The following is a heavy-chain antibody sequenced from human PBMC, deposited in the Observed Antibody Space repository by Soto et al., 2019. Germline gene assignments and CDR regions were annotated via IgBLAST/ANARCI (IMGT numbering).Heavy chain of an antibody. CDR3: ATDGPVASSGY. J-gene: IGHJ4*01. CDR2: INAGNGNT. V-gene: IGHV1-3*01. D-gene: IGHD2-2*01. Sequence: ASVKVCCKASGYTYNTNTMHCVRQAPGQRLEWMGWINAGNGNTKYSQNFQGRVTLTTDTSATTAYMELSSLRSEDTAVYYCATDGPVASSGYWGQGTLVTVSS. CDR1: GYTYNTNT.